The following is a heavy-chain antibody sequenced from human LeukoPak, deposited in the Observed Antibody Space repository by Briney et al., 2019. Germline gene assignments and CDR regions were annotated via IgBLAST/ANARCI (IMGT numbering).Heavy chain of an antibody. Sequence: SETLSLTCTVSGYSICNGYFWGWIRQPPGKGLEWVGSFYHSGTTYYNPSLRGRVTISVDTSNNQFPLNLTSVTAADTAVYYCARDQLMVWGQGTLVTVSS. V-gene: IGHV4-38-2*02. J-gene: IGHJ4*02. D-gene: IGHD2-8*01. CDR1: GYSICNGYF. CDR3: ARDQLMV. CDR2: FYHSGTT.